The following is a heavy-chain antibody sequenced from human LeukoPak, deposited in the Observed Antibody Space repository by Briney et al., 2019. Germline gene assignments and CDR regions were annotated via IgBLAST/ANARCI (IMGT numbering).Heavy chain of an antibody. V-gene: IGHV1-2*02. J-gene: IGHJ4*02. CDR2: INPNSGGT. Sequence: ASVKVSCKASGYTFTAYYIHWVRQAPGQGLEWMGWINPNSGGTNYAQKFQGRVAMTRDTSSSTAYMELSRLRSDDTAVYYCARDHSYYDSGSYSNVDYWGQGTLVTVSS. CDR3: ARDHSYYDSGSYSNVDY. CDR1: GYTFTAYY. D-gene: IGHD3-10*01.